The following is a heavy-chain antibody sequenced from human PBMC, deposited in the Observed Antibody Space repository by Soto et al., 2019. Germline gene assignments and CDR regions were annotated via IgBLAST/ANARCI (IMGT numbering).Heavy chain of an antibody. CDR2: IYSGGGT. Sequence: QLVASGGGLIQPGESLTLSCEASGFSVTNNYMYWVRQAPGKGLEWVSLIYSGGGTHYADFVNGRFIISRDNSKNTLHLQMDKLGAEDTAIYYCARDIACSSSSCQGDNFDIWGRGTLVTVSP. CDR1: GFSVTNNY. J-gene: IGHJ3*02. V-gene: IGHV3-53*01. D-gene: IGHD2-2*01. CDR3: ARDIACSSSSCQGDNFDI.